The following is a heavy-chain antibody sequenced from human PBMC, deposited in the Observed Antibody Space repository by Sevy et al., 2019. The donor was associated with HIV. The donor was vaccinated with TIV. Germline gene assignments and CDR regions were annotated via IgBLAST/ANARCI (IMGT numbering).Heavy chain of an antibody. CDR2: FDPQDGET. V-gene: IGHV1-24*01. Sequence: ASVKVSYKVSGYTLTKLSMHWVRQAPGKGREWVGGFDPQDGETINEQKFQGRVTMTEDTSTDTAYMELSSLRSEDTAVYYCATPKYVGYDYESLDIWGQGTMVTVSS. J-gene: IGHJ3*02. CDR3: ATPKYVGYDYESLDI. CDR1: GYTLTKLS. D-gene: IGHD5-12*01.